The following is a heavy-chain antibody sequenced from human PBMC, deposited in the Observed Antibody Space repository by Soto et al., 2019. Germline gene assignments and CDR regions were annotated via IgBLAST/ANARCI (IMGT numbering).Heavy chain of an antibody. V-gene: IGHV1-3*01. CDR3: ATRSPAFDY. CDR2: INAGNGNT. Sequence: ASVKVSCKASGYTFTSYAMHWVRQAPGQRLEWMGWINAGNGNTKYSQKFQGRVTITTDTSTSTAYMELRSLRSDDTAVYYCATRSPAFDYWGQGTLVTVSS. J-gene: IGHJ4*02. CDR1: GYTFTSYA.